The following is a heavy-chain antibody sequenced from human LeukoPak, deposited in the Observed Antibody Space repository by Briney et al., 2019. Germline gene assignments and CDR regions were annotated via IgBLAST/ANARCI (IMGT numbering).Heavy chain of an antibody. J-gene: IGHJ4*02. V-gene: IGHV3-7*03. CDR2: IKQDVSEK. Sequence: GGSLRLSCAASGFSLSTYWMSWVRQAPGKGLEWVANIKQDVSEKDYVDSVKGRFTISRDNAKNSLYLQVSSLRAEDTAVYYCATYSGAHHKTFDDWGQGTLVTVSS. CDR1: GFSLSTYW. CDR3: ATYSGAHHKTFDD. D-gene: IGHD1-26*01.